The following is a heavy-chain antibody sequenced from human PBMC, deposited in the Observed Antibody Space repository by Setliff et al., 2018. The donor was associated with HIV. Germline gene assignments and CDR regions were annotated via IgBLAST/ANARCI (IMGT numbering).Heavy chain of an antibody. CDR3: SRAAYDAVDWLDP. Sequence: KSSETLSLTCAVSSESIVSYYWNWIRQPPGRGLEWIGYIHTSGRTKHNPSLKSRLTILVDTSKKQFSLRLTSVTAADTAVYYCSRAAYDAVDWLDPWGQGTLVTAPQ. D-gene: IGHD1-1*01. CDR1: SESIVSYY. CDR2: IHTSGRT. V-gene: IGHV4-4*08. J-gene: IGHJ5*02.